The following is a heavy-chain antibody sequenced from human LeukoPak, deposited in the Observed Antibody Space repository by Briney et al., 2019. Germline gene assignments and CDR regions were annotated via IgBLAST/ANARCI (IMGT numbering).Heavy chain of an antibody. D-gene: IGHD6-13*01. CDR1: GFTFDDYG. CDR3: ARGTLKAAATDFDY. V-gene: IGHV3-20*04. Sequence: GGSLRLSCAASGFTFDDYGMSWVRQAPGKGLEWVSGINWNGGSTGYADSVKGRFTISRDNAKNSLYLQMNSLRAEDTALCYCARGTLKAAATDFDYWGQGTLVTVSS. CDR2: INWNGGST. J-gene: IGHJ4*02.